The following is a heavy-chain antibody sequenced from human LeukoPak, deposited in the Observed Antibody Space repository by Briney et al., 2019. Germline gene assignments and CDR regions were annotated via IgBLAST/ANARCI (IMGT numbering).Heavy chain of an antibody. J-gene: IGHJ4*02. CDR3: ARDHSPLFYDSSGYYDY. CDR1: GFTVSSNY. Sequence: GGSLRLSCAASGFTVSSNYMSWVRQAPGKGLEWVSVIYSGGSTYYADSVKGRFTISRDNSKNTLYLQMNSLRAEDTAVYYCARDHSPLFYDSSGYYDYWGQGTLVTVSS. CDR2: IYSGGST. D-gene: IGHD3-22*01. V-gene: IGHV3-66*01.